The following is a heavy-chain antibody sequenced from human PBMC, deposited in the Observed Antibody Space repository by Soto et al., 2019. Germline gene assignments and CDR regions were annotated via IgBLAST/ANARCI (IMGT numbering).Heavy chain of an antibody. J-gene: IGHJ4*02. CDR2: IWHDGSNE. Sequence: HPGGSLRLSCAASGFPFNNYAMHWVRQAPGKGLEWVAVIWHDGSNEHYADSVKGRFRIARDNSNNTLYLQMNSLRGEDTALYYCARDDVSMVTTFLDYWGLGTMVTVYS. CDR3: ARDDVSMVTTFLDY. CDR1: GFPFNNYA. V-gene: IGHV3-33*01. D-gene: IGHD2-21*02.